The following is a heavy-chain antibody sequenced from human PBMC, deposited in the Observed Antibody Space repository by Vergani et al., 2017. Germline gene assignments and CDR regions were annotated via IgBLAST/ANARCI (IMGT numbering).Heavy chain of an antibody. CDR2: IYYSGST. Sequence: QVQLQESGPGLVKPSETLSLTCTVSGGSISSYYWSWIRQPPGKGLEWIGYIYYSGSTNYNPSLKSRVTISVDTSKNQFSLKLSSVTAADTAVYYCARDRYSYGPPRGWFDPWGQGTLVTVSS. J-gene: IGHJ5*02. D-gene: IGHD5-18*01. CDR3: ARDRYSYGPPRGWFDP. V-gene: IGHV4-59*01. CDR1: GGSISSYY.